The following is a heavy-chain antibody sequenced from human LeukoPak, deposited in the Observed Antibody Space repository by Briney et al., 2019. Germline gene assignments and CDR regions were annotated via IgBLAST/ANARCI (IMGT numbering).Heavy chain of an antibody. V-gene: IGHV3-74*01. J-gene: IGHJ3*02. D-gene: IGHD4-17*01. CDR1: GLTFSSHW. CDR2: ITNDGSST. Sequence: GGSLRLSCAASGLTFSSHWMHWVRQAPGKGLVWVSRITNDGSSTTHADSVKGRFTISRDNSKNTLYLQMNSLRAEDTAVYYCARSDYGDLHDAFDIWGQGTMVTVSS. CDR3: ARSDYGDLHDAFDI.